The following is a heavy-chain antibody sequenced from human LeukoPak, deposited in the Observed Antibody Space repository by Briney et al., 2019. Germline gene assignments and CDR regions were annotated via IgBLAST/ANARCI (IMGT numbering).Heavy chain of an antibody. Sequence: GASVKVSCKASVYTFTSYGISWVGQAPGQGLEWMGWISAYNGNTNYAQKLQGRVTMTTDTSTSTAYMELRSLRSDDTAVYYCARCRFGELSGFGWFDPWGQGTLVTVSS. D-gene: IGHD3-10*01. CDR1: VYTFTSYG. V-gene: IGHV1-18*01. CDR3: ARCRFGELSGFGWFDP. CDR2: ISAYNGNT. J-gene: IGHJ5*02.